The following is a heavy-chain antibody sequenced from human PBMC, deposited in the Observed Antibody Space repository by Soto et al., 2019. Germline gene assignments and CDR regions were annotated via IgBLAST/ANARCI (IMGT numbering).Heavy chain of an antibody. CDR1: GFTFSSYG. Sequence: QVQLVESGGGVVQPGRSLRLSCAASGFTFSSYGMHWVRQAPGKGLEWVAVIWYDGSNKYYADSVKGRFTISRDNSKNTLYLQMNSLRAEDTAVYYCARDGDRVGATQGYDAFDIWGQGTMVTVSS. V-gene: IGHV3-33*01. CDR3: ARDGDRVGATQGYDAFDI. D-gene: IGHD1-26*01. CDR2: IWYDGSNK. J-gene: IGHJ3*02.